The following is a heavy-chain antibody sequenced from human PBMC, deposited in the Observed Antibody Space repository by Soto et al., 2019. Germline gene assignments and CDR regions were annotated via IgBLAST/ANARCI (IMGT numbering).Heavy chain of an antibody. V-gene: IGHV4-59*08. Sequence: QVQLQESGPGLVKPSETLSLTWTVSGGSSSSYYWSWIRQAPGERLEWIGYVYYSGSTNYNPSLKSRVTISVDASKNQFSLKLNSVTAADTAVYYCARTNYDFWSGFGYWGQGTLVTVSS. J-gene: IGHJ4*02. CDR1: GGSSSSYY. D-gene: IGHD3-3*01. CDR2: VYYSGST. CDR3: ARTNYDFWSGFGY.